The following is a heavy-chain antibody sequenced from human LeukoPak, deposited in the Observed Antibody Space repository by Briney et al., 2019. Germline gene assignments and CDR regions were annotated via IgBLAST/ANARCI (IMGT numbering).Heavy chain of an antibody. CDR2: IFPILGIA. CDR1: GGTFFSYA. J-gene: IGHJ6*02. V-gene: IGHV1-69*04. CDR3: ARDRGNKIVVVPAAILGMDV. Sequence: SVKVSCKASGGTFFSYAISWVRQAPGQGLEWMGRIFPILGIANYAQKFQGRVTITADKSTSTAYMELSSLRSEDTAVYYCARDRGNKIVVVPAAILGMDVWGQGTTVTVSS. D-gene: IGHD2-2*01.